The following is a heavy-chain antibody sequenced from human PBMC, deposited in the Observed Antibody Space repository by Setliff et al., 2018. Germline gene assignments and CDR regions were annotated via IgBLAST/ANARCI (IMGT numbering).Heavy chain of an antibody. V-gene: IGHV3-23*01. D-gene: IGHD6-25*01. Sequence: GGSLRLSCVASGFSFGSYAMSWVRQAPGKGLEWVSALSGSGSSTYYADSVKGRFTISRDNAKNTLYLQMNSLRAEDTAVYYCARGNSGGDYWGQGTLVTVSS. CDR2: LSGSGSST. J-gene: IGHJ4*02. CDR1: GFSFGSYA. CDR3: ARGNSGGDY.